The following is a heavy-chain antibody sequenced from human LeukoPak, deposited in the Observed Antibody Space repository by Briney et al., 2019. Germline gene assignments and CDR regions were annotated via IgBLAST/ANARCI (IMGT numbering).Heavy chain of an antibody. V-gene: IGHV3-74*01. CDR1: GFTFSSYW. D-gene: IGHD1-20*01. Sequence: PGGSLRLSCAASGFTFSSYWMHWVRQAPGKGLVWVSRVKSDGSVTNYADSVKGRSTISRDNAKNTLYLQMNSLRAEDTAVYYCAMFSYVSGTTISWGQGTLVTGSS. J-gene: IGHJ4*02. CDR3: AMFSYVSGTTIS. CDR2: VKSDGSVT.